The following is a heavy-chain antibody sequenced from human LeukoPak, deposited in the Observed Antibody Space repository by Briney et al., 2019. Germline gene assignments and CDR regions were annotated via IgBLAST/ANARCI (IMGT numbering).Heavy chain of an antibody. CDR2: IYPGDSDT. D-gene: IGHD2-2*01. CDR3: ARAIIVVVPAATFWWFDP. V-gene: IGHV5-51*01. Sequence: GESLKISCKGSGYSFTSYWIGWVRQMPGKGLEWMGIIYPGDSDTRYSPSFQGQITISADKSISTAYLRWSSLKASDTAMYYCARAIIVVVPAATFWWFDPWGQGTLVTVSS. CDR1: GYSFTSYW. J-gene: IGHJ5*02.